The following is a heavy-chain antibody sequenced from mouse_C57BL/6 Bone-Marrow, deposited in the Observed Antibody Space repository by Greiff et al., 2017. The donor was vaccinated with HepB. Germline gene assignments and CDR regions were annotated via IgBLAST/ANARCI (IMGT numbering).Heavy chain of an antibody. CDR3: ARPYYYGSRGNYFDY. Sequence: VQLQQSGPVLVKPGASVKMSCKASGYTFTDYYMNWVKQSHGKSLEWIGVINPYNGGTSYNQKFKGKATLTVDKSSSTAYMELNSLTSEDSAVYYCARPYYYGSRGNYFDYWGQGTTLTVSS. CDR1: GYTFTDYY. D-gene: IGHD1-1*01. CDR2: INPYNGGT. J-gene: IGHJ2*01. V-gene: IGHV1-19*01.